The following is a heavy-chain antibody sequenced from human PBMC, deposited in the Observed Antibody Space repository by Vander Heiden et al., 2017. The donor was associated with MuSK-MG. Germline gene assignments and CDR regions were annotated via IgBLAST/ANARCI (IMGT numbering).Heavy chain of an antibody. CDR3: AKTGYIRDWNRSDVTFYYYMDV. CDR2: ISYDGTAK. D-gene: IGHD6-19*01. J-gene: IGHJ6*03. Sequence: QVQLVESGGGVVQPGRSLRLSCAASGFVFSKYGIHWVRQAPGKGLEWVAVISYDGTAKYYTDSVKGRFTISRDNSKNTLYLQMNSLRDEDTAVYFCAKTGYIRDWNRSDVTFYYYMDVWGTGTTVTVSS. CDR1: GFVFSKYG. V-gene: IGHV3-30*18.